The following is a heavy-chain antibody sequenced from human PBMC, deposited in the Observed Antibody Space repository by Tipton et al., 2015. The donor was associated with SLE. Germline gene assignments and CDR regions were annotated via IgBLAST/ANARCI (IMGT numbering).Heavy chain of an antibody. J-gene: IGHJ3*02. CDR1: RGTFSSYA. Sequence: QSGPEVKKPGSSVKVSCKASRGTFSSYAISWVRQAPGQGLEWMGGIIPIFGTANYAQKFQGRVTITTDESTSTAYMELSSLRSEDTAVFYCARHRAGRGAFDSWGHGTIVTVSS. CDR2: IIPIFGTA. CDR3: ARHRAGRGAFDS. V-gene: IGHV1-69*05. D-gene: IGHD3-10*01.